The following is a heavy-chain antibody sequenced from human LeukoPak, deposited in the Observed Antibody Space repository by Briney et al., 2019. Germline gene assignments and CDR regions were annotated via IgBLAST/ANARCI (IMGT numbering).Heavy chain of an antibody. CDR3: AELGITMIGGV. V-gene: IGHV3-9*01. Sequence: GGSLRLSCVASGFSFGDYAMHWVRQAPGKGLEWVSGINWNSGSIGYADSVKGRFTISRDNAKNSLYLQMNSLRAEDTAVYYCAELGITMIGGVWGKGTTVTISS. D-gene: IGHD3-10*02. CDR2: INWNSGSI. CDR1: GFSFGDYA. J-gene: IGHJ6*04.